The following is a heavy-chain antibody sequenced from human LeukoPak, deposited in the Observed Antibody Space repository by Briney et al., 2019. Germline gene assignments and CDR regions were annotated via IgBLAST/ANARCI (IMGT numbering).Heavy chain of an antibody. CDR2: ISRSGGST. J-gene: IGHJ4*02. CDR3: AKGIQWELPIDY. Sequence: GGSLRLSCAASGFTFSSYAMTCVRQASGKGVEWVSAISRSGGSTYYADSVKGRFTISRDSSKNTLYLQMNSLRAEDTAVYYCAKGIQWELPIDYWGQGTLVTVSS. D-gene: IGHD4-23*01. CDR1: GFTFSSYA. V-gene: IGHV3-23*01.